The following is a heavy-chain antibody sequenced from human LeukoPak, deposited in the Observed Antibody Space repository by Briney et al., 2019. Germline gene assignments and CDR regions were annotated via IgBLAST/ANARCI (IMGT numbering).Heavy chain of an antibody. V-gene: IGHV3-30*18. CDR2: ISYDGSNK. Sequence: GGSLRLSCAASGFTFDDYGMHWVRQAPGKGLEWVAVISYDGSNKYYADSVKGRFTISRDNSKNTLYLQMNSLRAEDTAVYYCAKGPYCSSTSCFGELDYWGQGTLVTVSS. CDR1: GFTFDDYG. CDR3: AKGPYCSSTSCFGELDY. D-gene: IGHD2-2*01. J-gene: IGHJ4*02.